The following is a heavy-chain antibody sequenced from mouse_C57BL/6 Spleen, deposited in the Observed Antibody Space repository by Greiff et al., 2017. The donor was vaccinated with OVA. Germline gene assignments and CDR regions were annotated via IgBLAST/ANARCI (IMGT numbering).Heavy chain of an antibody. CDR3: ARDYYSNLAWFAY. CDR1: GYSITSGYY. CDR2: ISYDGSN. V-gene: IGHV3-6*01. Sequence: DVHLVESGPGLVKPSQSLSLTCSVTGYSITSGYYWNWIRQFPGNKLEWMGYISYDGSNNYNPSLKNRISITRDTSKNQFFLKLNSVTTEDTATYYCARDYYSNLAWFAYWGQGTLVTVSA. J-gene: IGHJ3*01. D-gene: IGHD2-5*01.